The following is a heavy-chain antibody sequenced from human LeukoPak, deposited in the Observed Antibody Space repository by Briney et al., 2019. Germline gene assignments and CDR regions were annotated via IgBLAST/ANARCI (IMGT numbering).Heavy chain of an antibody. CDR3: ATDQPDGDSSGAWDV. CDR2: FDPEDGET. J-gene: IGHJ6*04. Sequence: GASVKVSCKVSGYTLTELSMHWVRQAPGKGLEWMGGFDPEDGETIDAQKFQGRVTMTEDTSTDTAYMELSSLRSEDTAVYYCATDQPDGDSSGAWDVWGKGTTVTVSS. V-gene: IGHV1-24*01. CDR1: GYTLTELS. D-gene: IGHD3-22*01.